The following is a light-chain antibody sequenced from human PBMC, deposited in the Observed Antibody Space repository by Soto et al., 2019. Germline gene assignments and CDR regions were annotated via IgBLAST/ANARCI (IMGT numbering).Light chain of an antibody. Sequence: DIHMTQSPSSVSASIGDRVTITCRASQDISTWLAWYQQKPGKAPNLLIYAASTLQGGVPSRFSGSGSGTDFTLTITNLQPEDFATYYCQQASSFPFSFGPGNKV. CDR3: QQASSFPFS. V-gene: IGKV1D-12*01. CDR2: AAS. CDR1: QDISTW. J-gene: IGKJ3*01.